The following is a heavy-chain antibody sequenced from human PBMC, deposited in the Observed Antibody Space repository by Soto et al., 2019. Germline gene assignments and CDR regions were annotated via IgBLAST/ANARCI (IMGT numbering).Heavy chain of an antibody. D-gene: IGHD3-10*01. Sequence: QVQLQESGPGLVKPSQTLSLTCTVSGGSISSGGYYWSWIRQHPGKGLEWIGYIYYSGSTYYNPSLKCLVTISVDTSKHQFSLKLSSVTAADTAVYSCARDLGPPDYYGSGSNGGIDPWGQGTLVTVSS. CDR3: ARDLGPPDYYGSGSNGGIDP. CDR1: GGSISSGGYY. J-gene: IGHJ5*02. V-gene: IGHV4-31*01. CDR2: IYYSGST.